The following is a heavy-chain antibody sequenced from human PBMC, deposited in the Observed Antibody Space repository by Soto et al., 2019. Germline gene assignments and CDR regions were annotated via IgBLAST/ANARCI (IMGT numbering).Heavy chain of an antibody. V-gene: IGHV5-10-1*01. CDR2: IDPSDSYT. D-gene: IGHD6-13*01. CDR1: GYSFTSYW. CDR3: AQLQAAAGDNDLTFDY. J-gene: IGHJ4*02. Sequence: GEALKISCKGSGYSFTSYWFSRVRQMPGKGLEWMGRIDPSDSYTNYSPSFQGHVTISADKSISTAYLQWSSLKASDTAMYYCAQLQAAAGDNDLTFDYWGQGTLVTVSS.